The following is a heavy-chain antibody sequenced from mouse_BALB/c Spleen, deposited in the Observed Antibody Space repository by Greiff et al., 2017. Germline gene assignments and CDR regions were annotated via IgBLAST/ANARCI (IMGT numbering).Heavy chain of an antibody. CDR2: ISSGGST. J-gene: IGHJ2*01. Sequence: DVKLQESGGGLVKPGGSLKLSCAASGFTFSSYAMSWVRQTPEKRLEWVASISSGGSTYYPDSVKGRFTISRDNARNILYLQMSSLRSEDTAMYYCARGLGITNYFDYWGQGTTLTVSS. V-gene: IGHV5-6-5*01. CDR3: ARGLGITNYFDY. D-gene: IGHD2-4*01. CDR1: GFTFSSYA.